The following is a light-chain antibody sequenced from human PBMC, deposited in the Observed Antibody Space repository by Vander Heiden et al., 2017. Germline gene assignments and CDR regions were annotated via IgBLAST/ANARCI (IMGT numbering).Light chain of an antibody. CDR1: QTVLASGSNRNY. Sequence: VLTLSPLSLAVSLGERAPIYSRTSQTVLASGSNRNYLTWFQQKPGQPPKLLIYAASTRESGVPERFSGSGSATDFTLTISSLRAEDVAVYYCHQSHTSPYTFGQGTKLEI. CDR2: AAS. J-gene: IGKJ2*01. CDR3: HQSHTSPYT. V-gene: IGKV4-1*01.